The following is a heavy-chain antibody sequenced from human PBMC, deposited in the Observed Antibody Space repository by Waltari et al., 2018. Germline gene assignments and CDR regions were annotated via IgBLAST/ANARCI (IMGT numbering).Heavy chain of an antibody. J-gene: IGHJ4*02. CDR2: IRTRSTSK. V-gene: IGHV3-48*01. Sequence: DVQLVESGGDLVQPGGSLRLSCAASGITFSDYSMNWVRQAPGKGLEWVAYIRTRSTSKDYADSVRGRFTISRDNAKNSLYLQMNSLTAEDTGVYYCASEYSSGWATNHWGQGTLVTVSS. D-gene: IGHD6-19*01. CDR1: GITFSDYS. CDR3: ASEYSSGWATNH.